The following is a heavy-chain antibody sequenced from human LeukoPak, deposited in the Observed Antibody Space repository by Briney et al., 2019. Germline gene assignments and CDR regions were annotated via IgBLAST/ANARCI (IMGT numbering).Heavy chain of an antibody. D-gene: IGHD5-12*01. V-gene: IGHV1-2*06. J-gene: IGHJ6*03. CDR1: GYTFTGYY. Sequence: ASVKFSCKASGYTFTGYYMHWVRQAPGQGLEWMGRINPNSGGTNYAQKFQGGVTMARDTSISTAYMELSRLRSDDTAVYYCARVWVESGYLDPNLPRKRYYYYYMDVWSKGTTVNVSS. CDR3: ARVWVESGYLDPNLPRKRYYYYYMDV. CDR2: INPNSGGT.